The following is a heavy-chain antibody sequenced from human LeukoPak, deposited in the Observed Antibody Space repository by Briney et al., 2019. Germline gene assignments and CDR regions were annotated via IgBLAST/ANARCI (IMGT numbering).Heavy chain of an antibody. J-gene: IGHJ4*02. D-gene: IGHD6-13*01. CDR2: IRYDGSNK. CDR1: GFTFSSYG. Sequence: SGGSLRLSCAASGFTFSSYGMHWVRQAPGKGLEWVAFIRYDGSNKYYADSVKGRFTISRDNSKNTLYLQMNSLRAEDTAVYYCAKLAAAGIPEVDFFDYWGQGTLVTVSS. CDR3: AKLAAAGIPEVDFFDY. V-gene: IGHV3-30*02.